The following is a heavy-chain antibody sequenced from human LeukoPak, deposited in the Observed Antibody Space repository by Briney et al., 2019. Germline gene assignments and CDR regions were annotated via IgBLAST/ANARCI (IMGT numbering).Heavy chain of an antibody. V-gene: IGHV2-5*02. CDR2: IYWDDDK. J-gene: IGHJ4*02. D-gene: IGHD3-3*01. CDR3: AHRPSSGYLYYFDY. Sequence: SGPTLVKPTQTLTLTCTFSGFTLSTSGVGVGWIRQPPGKALEWLALIYWDDDKRYSPSLKSRLTITKDTPKNQVVLTMTNMDPVDTATYYCAHRPSSGYLYYFDYWGQGTLVTVSS. CDR1: GFTLSTSGVG.